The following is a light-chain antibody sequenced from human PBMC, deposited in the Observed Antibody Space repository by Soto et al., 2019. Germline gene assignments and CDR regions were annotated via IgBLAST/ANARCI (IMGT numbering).Light chain of an antibody. V-gene: IGKV3-20*01. CDR3: QFYLTSPFT. CDR2: GAS. CDR1: QSVSSNY. Sequence: EIVLTQSPGTLSLSPGERATLSCRASQSVSSNYLAWYQQKPGQAPRLLIYGASRRATGIPDRISGSGSGTDFTLTISRLEPEDFAVYYCQFYLTSPFTFGPGTKVDIK. J-gene: IGKJ3*01.